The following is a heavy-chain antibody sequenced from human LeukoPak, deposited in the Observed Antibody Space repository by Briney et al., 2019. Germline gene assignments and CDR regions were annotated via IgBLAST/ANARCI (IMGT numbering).Heavy chain of an antibody. CDR2: VYTTGST. CDR3: AGLSGSEVLVDY. CDR1: GGSMTSGSYY. D-gene: IGHD3-10*01. Sequence: PSQTLSLTCTVSGGSMTSGSYYWNWIRQSAGKGLEWLGHVYTTGSTSYNPSLRSRVTISVDMSKNQFSLKLSSVTAADTAVYYCAGLSGSEVLVDYWGQGTLVTVSS. J-gene: IGHJ4*02. V-gene: IGHV4-61*09.